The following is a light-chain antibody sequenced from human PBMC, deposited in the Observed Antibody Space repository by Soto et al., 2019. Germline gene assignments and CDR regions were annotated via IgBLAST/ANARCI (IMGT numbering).Light chain of an antibody. CDR1: SSDIGDYTH. CDR3: CSYTSISTSAV. Sequence: QSVLTQPASVSGSPGQSITISCTGTSSDIGDYTHVSWYQQHPGKAPKLIIYEVSDRPSGVSNRFSGSKSGNTASLTISGLHPEDEAVYYFCSYTSISTSAVFGGGPSLAVL. CDR2: EVS. J-gene: IGLJ2*01. V-gene: IGLV2-14*01.